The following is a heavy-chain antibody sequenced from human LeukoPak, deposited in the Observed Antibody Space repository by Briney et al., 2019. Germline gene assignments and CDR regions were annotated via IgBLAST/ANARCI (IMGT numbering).Heavy chain of an antibody. V-gene: IGHV1-2*02. D-gene: IGHD3-10*01. CDR2: INPNSGGT. CDR3: ARDLFVASRITMVRGVIFRGYY. CDR1: GYTFTGYY. J-gene: IGHJ4*02. Sequence: GASVKVSCKASGYTFTGYYMHWVRQAPGQGLEWMGWINPNSGGTNYAQKFQGRVTMTRDTSISTAYMELSRLRSDDTAVYYCARDLFVASRITMVRGVIFRGYYWGQGTLVTVSS.